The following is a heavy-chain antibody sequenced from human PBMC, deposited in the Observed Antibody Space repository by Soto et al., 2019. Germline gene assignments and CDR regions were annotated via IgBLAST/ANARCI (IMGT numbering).Heavy chain of an antibody. CDR1: GVSISSGNW. V-gene: IGHV4-4*02. CDR3: ARLVCDTRLNYMYFDF. D-gene: IGHD3-10*01. J-gene: IGHJ4*02. Sequence: PSETLSLTCAVSGVSISSGNWCTWVRQSPQRGLEYIGEIFHDGTANYYPSFERRVAISVDTSKNQFSLKLTSVTAADTAIYFCARLVCDTRLNYMYFDFWGQGTLVTVSS. CDR2: IFHDGTA.